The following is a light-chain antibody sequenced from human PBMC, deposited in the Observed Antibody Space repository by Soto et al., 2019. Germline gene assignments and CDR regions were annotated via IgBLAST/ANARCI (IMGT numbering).Light chain of an antibody. CDR2: DAS. CDR1: QNIXXX. CDR3: QQYVSLPLT. Sequence: DIQMTQSPSSLSASVGDRVTITCQASQNIXXXLNWFQQTPGKAPNLLIYDASHLETGVPSRFSGSGSETDFSFTITALQPEDIATYYCQQYVSLPLTFGQGTRLEIK. V-gene: IGKV1-33*01. J-gene: IGKJ5*01.